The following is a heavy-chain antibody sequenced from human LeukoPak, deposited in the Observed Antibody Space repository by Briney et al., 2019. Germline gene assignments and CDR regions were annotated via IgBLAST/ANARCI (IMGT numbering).Heavy chain of an antibody. D-gene: IGHD5-18*01. CDR2: ISSSSSYI. Sequence: GGSLRLSCAASGFTFSSYSMNWVRQAPGKGLEWVSSISSSSSYIYYADSVKGRFTISRDNSKNTLYLQMNSLRAEDTAVYYCARIQEPEYYFDYWGQGTLVTVSS. J-gene: IGHJ4*02. V-gene: IGHV3-21*04. CDR1: GFTFSSYS. CDR3: ARIQEPEYYFDY.